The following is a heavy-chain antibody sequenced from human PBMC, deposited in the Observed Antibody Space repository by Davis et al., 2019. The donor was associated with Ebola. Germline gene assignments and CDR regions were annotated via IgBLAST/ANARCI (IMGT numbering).Heavy chain of an antibody. CDR3: ATVFEY. CDR1: GLTLSSKW. Sequence: GESLKISCAVSGLTLSSKWKHWVRQVPGKGLEWVSRIDHVGSGTSYADFVEGRFTISRDSVKNTVYLQMNNLRDEDTARYYCATVFEYWAQGILVTVSS. V-gene: IGHV3-74*01. CDR2: IDHVGSGT. J-gene: IGHJ4*02.